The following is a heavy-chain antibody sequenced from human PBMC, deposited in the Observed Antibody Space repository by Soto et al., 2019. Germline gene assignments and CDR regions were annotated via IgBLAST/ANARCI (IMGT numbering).Heavy chain of an antibody. V-gene: IGHV3-9*01. Sequence: SLKISCAASGFTFDDYAMHWVRQAPGKGLKWVSGISWNSGSIGYADSVKGRFTISRDNAKNSLYLQMNSLRAEDTALYYCAKERLGSYYAFDIWGQGTMVTV. J-gene: IGHJ3*02. D-gene: IGHD1-26*01. CDR3: AKERLGSYYAFDI. CDR2: ISWNSGSI. CDR1: GFTFDDYA.